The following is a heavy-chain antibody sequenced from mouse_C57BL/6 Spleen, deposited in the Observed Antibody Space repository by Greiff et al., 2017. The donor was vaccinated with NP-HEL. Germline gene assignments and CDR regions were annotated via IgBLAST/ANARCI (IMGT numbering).Heavy chain of an antibody. J-gene: IGHJ4*01. V-gene: IGHV5-17*01. CDR1: GFTFSDYG. CDR2: ISSGSSTI. D-gene: IGHD2-4*01. CDR3: AKPFIYYDYFYYAMDY. Sequence: EVKLMESGGGLVKPGGSLKLSCAASGFTFSDYGMHWVRQAPEKGLEWVAYISSGSSTIYYADTVKGRFTISRDNAKNTLFLQMTSLRSEDTAMYYCAKPFIYYDYFYYAMDYWGQGTSVTVSS.